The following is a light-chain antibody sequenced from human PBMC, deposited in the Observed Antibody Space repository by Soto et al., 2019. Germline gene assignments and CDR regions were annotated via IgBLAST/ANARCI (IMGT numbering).Light chain of an antibody. CDR3: QQRMNWPLT. J-gene: IGKJ5*01. CDR1: QTVSSY. Sequence: EIVLTQSPGTLSLSPGERATLSCRASQTVSSYLLWYQQKRGQAPRLLIYDASNRATGIPAGFSGSGSGTDFTLTISSLEPEDFAVYYCQQRMNWPLTFGQGTRLEIK. V-gene: IGKV3-11*01. CDR2: DAS.